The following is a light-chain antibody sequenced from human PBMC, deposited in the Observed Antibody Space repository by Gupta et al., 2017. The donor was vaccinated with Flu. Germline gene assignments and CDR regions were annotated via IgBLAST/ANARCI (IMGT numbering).Light chain of an antibody. J-gene: IGLJ1*01. CDR3: CSYTGINTFYV. Sequence: SDVGTYNLVSWYQHHPGKAPKLIIYAFNTRPSGISTRFSGSKSVNTASLTISGLQAEDEADYYCCSYTGINTFYVFGTGTKVSVL. CDR2: AFN. CDR1: SDVGTYNL. V-gene: IGLV2-23*02.